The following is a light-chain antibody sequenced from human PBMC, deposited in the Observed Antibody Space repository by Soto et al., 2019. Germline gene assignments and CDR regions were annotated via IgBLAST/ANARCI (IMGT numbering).Light chain of an antibody. V-gene: IGKV3-11*01. CDR3: QQRSNWWT. CDR2: YAS. Sequence: IVLTQSPAPLSLSPGERATLSCRASPSVTSYLAWYQQNPGQAPRLLIYYASNRATGIPARVSGSGSGTDFTLTISRLEPEDFAFYYCQQRSNWWTFGQGTKVEIK. J-gene: IGKJ1*01. CDR1: PSVTSY.